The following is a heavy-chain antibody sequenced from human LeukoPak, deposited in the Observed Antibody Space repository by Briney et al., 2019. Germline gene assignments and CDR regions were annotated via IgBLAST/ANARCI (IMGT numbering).Heavy chain of an antibody. CDR1: GYSFTSYW. J-gene: IGHJ4*02. CDR2: IYPGDSDT. Sequence: GESLKISCKGSGYSFTSYWIGWVRQMPGKGLEWMGIIYPGDSDTRYGPSFQGQVTISADKSISTAYLQWSSLKASDTAMYYCARLQSEYYYDSSGYYGVWGQGTLVTVSS. CDR3: ARLQSEYYYDSSGYYGV. D-gene: IGHD3-22*01. V-gene: IGHV5-51*01.